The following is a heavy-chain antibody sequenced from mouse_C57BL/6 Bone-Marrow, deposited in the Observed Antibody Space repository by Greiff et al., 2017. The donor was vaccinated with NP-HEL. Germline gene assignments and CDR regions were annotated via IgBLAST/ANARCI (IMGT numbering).Heavy chain of an antibody. CDR3: ARGGYYYGSRDY. Sequence: EVQLQQSGPELVKPGASVKISCKAFGYTFTDYYMNWVKQSHGKSLEWIGDINPNNGGTSYNQKFKGKATLTVDKSSSTAYMELRSLTSEDSAVYYCARGGYYYGSRDYWGQGTTLTVSS. V-gene: IGHV1-26*01. J-gene: IGHJ2*01. CDR1: GYTFTDYY. D-gene: IGHD1-1*01. CDR2: INPNNGGT.